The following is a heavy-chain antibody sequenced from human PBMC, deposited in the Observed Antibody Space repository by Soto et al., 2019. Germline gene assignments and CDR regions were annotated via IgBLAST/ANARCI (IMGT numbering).Heavy chain of an antibody. CDR2: INPNSGGT. CDR3: ARAGGDYGDLDFDY. J-gene: IGHJ4*02. D-gene: IGHD4-17*01. V-gene: IGHV1-2*04. Sequence: ASVKVSCKASGYTFTGYYMHWVRQAPGQGLEWMGWINPNSGGTNYAQKFQGWVIMTRDTSISTAYMELSRLRSDDTAVYCCARAGGDYGDLDFDYWGQGTLVTVSS. CDR1: GYTFTGYY.